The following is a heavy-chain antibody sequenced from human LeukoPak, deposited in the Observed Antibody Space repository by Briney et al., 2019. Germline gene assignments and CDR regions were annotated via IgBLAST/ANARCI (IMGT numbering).Heavy chain of an antibody. J-gene: IGHJ4*02. V-gene: IGHV3-15*01. CDR2: VKSKTNGGKT. D-gene: IGHD6-13*01. Sequence: GGSLRLSCAASGFTFSNAWMSWVRQAPGKGLEWVGRVKSKTNGGKTGYAAPVKGRFTISRDDSKNTYLQMNSLKSEDTAVYYCTAGIGHSDFDYWGQGTLVTVSS. CDR1: GFTFSNAW. CDR3: TAGIGHSDFDY.